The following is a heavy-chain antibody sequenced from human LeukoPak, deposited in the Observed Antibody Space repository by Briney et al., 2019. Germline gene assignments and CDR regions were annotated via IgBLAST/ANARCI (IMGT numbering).Heavy chain of an antibody. Sequence: GGSLRLSCAASGFTFDDYAMHWVRQAPGKGLEWVSGISWNSGSIGYADSVKGRFTISRDNAKNSLYLQMNSLRAEDTALYYCAKGRGNSINWNLDYWGQGTLVTVSS. CDR3: AKGRGNSINWNLDY. D-gene: IGHD1-1*01. CDR1: GFTFDDYA. J-gene: IGHJ4*02. CDR2: ISWNSGSI. V-gene: IGHV3-9*01.